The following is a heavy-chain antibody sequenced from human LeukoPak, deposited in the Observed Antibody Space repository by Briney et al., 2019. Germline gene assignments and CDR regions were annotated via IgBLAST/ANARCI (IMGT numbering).Heavy chain of an antibody. CDR2: IGTAGDT. CDR3: ARVRNYYGSGSYLNY. J-gene: IGHJ4*02. CDR1: GFTFSSYD. V-gene: IGHV3-13*01. D-gene: IGHD3-10*01. Sequence: GGSLRLSCAASGFTFSSYDMHWVRQATGKGLEWVSAIGTAGDTYYPGSVKGRFTISRDNAKNSLYLQMNSLRAEDTAVYYCARVRNYYGSGSYLNYWGQGTLVTVSS.